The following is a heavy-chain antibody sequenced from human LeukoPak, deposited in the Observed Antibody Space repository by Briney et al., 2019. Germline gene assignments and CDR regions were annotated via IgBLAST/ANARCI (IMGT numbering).Heavy chain of an antibody. CDR1: GCSISSITSDY. CDR3: ATLRGSSTAVLDY. Sequence: SETLSLTCTVSGCSISSITSDYWSWIRQPPGKGLEWVGYIHYSGATNYNPSLRSRVTISVDTSKTHFSLRLSYVTAADTAVYYCATLRGSSTAVLDYWGRGTLVSVSS. J-gene: IGHJ4*02. D-gene: IGHD2-2*01. CDR2: IHYSGAT. V-gene: IGHV4-61*03.